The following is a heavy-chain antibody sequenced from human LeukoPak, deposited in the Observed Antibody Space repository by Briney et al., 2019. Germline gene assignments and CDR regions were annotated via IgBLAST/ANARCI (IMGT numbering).Heavy chain of an antibody. D-gene: IGHD3-22*01. V-gene: IGHV3-7*03. CDR3: VRDIRAVGITLYFDY. CDR1: GFTFSSYW. CDR2: IKQDGSEK. J-gene: IGHJ4*02. Sequence: GGSLRLSCAASGFTFSSYWMSWVRQAPGKGLEWVANIKQDGSEKYYVDSVKGRFTISRDNAKNSLYLQMNSLRAEDTAMYYCVRDIRAVGITLYFDYWGQGILVTVTS.